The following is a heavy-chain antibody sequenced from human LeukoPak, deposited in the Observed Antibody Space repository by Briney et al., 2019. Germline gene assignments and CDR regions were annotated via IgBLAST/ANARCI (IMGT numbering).Heavy chain of an antibody. D-gene: IGHD3-22*01. CDR2: IYHSGNT. CDR3: AGKYYYDSSGYFYVDY. Sequence: PSETLSLTCTVSGYSIDSGYYWGWVRQPPGKGLEWIGSIYHSGNTYYNPSLRSRVTISIDTSKNQFSLKLSSVTAADTAVYYCAGKYYYDSSGYFYVDYWGRGILVTVSS. CDR1: GYSIDSGYY. J-gene: IGHJ4*02. V-gene: IGHV4-38-2*02.